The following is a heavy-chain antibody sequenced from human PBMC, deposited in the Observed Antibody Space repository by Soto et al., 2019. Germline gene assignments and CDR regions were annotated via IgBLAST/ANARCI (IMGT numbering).Heavy chain of an antibody. CDR1: GXSLSSGAYY. D-gene: IGHD3-10*01. CDR3: ARSSASRSYYNLHFDY. Sequence: TLSLACTVSGXSLSSGAYYWSWIRQPPGKGLEWIGCFHYTVSTQYNPFRKSRLYISLEASKSHLFLNLTSVKAAETGLYYCARSSASRSYYNLHFDYWGQGSLATVSS. CDR2: FHYTVST. J-gene: IGHJ4*02. V-gene: IGHV4-30-4*01.